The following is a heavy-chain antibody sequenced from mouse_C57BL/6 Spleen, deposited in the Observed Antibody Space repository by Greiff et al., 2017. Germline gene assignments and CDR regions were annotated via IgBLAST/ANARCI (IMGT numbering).Heavy chain of an antibody. V-gene: IGHV2-2*01. CDR3: ASPDYDYDVAMDY. CDR2: IWSGGST. D-gene: IGHD2-4*01. Sequence: VQLQQSGPGLVQPSQSLSITCTVSGFSLTSYGVHWVRQSPGKGLEWLGVIWSGGSTDYNAAFISRLSISKDNSKSQVFFKMNSLQADDTAIYYCASPDYDYDVAMDYWGQGTSGTVSS. CDR1: GFSLTSYG. J-gene: IGHJ4*01.